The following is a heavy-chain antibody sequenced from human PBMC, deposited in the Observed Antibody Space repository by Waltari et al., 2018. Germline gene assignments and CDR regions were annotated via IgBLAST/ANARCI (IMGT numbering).Heavy chain of an antibody. Sequence: EVQLVAYGGGLVQRGGVLSLSCAAAGFTFSSYWIYGVRQAPGKGLEWVSRNTTDEAYTGYADSVNGRFTASRDNSKNTLYLQMNTLRVEGTAIYFCVGDLWPSASWYLGFWGQGTLVTVSS. CDR1: GFTFSSYW. CDR2: NTTDEAYT. J-gene: IGHJ4*02. D-gene: IGHD2-2*01. V-gene: IGHV3-74*01. CDR3: VGDLWPSASWYLGF.